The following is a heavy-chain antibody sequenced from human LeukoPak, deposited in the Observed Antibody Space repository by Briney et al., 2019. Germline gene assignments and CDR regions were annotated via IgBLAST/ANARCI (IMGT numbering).Heavy chain of an antibody. CDR2: VQHIGGET. V-gene: IGHV3-7*01. CDR1: GFTFSNSW. D-gene: IGHD4-11*01. J-gene: IGHJ1*01. CDR3: ATYSILNAREFRY. Sequence: GGSMRLSCAGSGFTFSNSWMGWVRQAPGKGLEWVANVQHIGGETYYVDSVKGRFTISRDNAKNSVYLQMNSLGADDTAVYYCATYSILNAREFRYWGQGTLVTVTS.